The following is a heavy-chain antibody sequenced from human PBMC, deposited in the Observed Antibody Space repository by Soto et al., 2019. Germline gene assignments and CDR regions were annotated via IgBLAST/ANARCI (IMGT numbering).Heavy chain of an antibody. D-gene: IGHD3-3*01. Sequence: GGSLRLSCAASGFTFSSYAMSWVRQAPGKGLEWVSAISGSGGSTYYADSVKGRFTISRDNSKNTLYLQMNSLRAEDTAVYYCAKDQNYDFWSGYPENWFDPSGQATLVTVSS. CDR3: AKDQNYDFWSGYPENWFDP. CDR2: ISGSGGST. J-gene: IGHJ5*02. V-gene: IGHV3-23*01. CDR1: GFTFSSYA.